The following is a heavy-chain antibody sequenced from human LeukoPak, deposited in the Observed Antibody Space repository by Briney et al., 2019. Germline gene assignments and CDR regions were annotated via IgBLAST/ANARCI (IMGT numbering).Heavy chain of an antibody. J-gene: IGHJ4*02. V-gene: IGHV3-23*01. CDR1: GFTFSTYT. D-gene: IGHD2-2*01. CDR3: AKDRTHTSRSFDY. Sequence: PGGSLRLSCAASGFTFSTYTMTWVRQAPGKGLEWVSGISGSGGTTYYADSVKGRFTISRDSSKNTLYLQMNSLRVEDTAVYYCAKDRTHTSRSFDYWGQGTLVTVSS. CDR2: ISGSGGTT.